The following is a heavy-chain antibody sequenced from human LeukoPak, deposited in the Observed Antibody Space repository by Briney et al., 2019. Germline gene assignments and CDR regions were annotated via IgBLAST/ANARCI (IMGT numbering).Heavy chain of an antibody. D-gene: IGHD3-10*01. Sequence: PGGSLRLSCAASGFTFSSHAMHWVRQAPGKGLEWMTVISYDGTNKYYADSVKGRFTISRDNSKNTLYLQMNSLRAEDTAVYYCARDVGYYGSGSLLDYWGQGTLVTVSS. CDR1: GFTFSSHA. J-gene: IGHJ4*02. V-gene: IGHV3-30*04. CDR2: ISYDGTNK. CDR3: ARDVGYYGSGSLLDY.